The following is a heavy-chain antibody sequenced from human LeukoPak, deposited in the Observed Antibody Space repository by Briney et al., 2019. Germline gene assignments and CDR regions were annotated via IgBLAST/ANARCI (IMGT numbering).Heavy chain of an antibody. CDR1: GYTFTGYY. Sequence: ASVTVSCKASGYTFTGYYMHWVRQAPGQGLEWMGWINPNSGGTNYAQKFQGRVTMTRDTSISTAYMELSRLRSDDTAVYYCARAGGLEGYCSSTSCYRGAFDIWGQGTMVTVSS. CDR2: INPNSGGT. V-gene: IGHV1-2*02. D-gene: IGHD2-2*01. J-gene: IGHJ3*02. CDR3: ARAGGLEGYCSSTSCYRGAFDI.